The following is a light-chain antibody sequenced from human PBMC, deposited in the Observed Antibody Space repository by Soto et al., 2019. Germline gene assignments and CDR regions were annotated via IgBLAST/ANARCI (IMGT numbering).Light chain of an antibody. J-gene: IGKJ1*01. CDR3: QQYGSSLWT. CDR2: GAS. V-gene: IGKV3-20*01. Sequence: EIVLTQSPGTLSLSPGERATLSCRASQSVSSSYLAWYQQKPGQAPRLLIYGASSRATGIPDKFSGRGSGTDFTLTISRLEPEDFAVYYCQQYGSSLWTFGPGTKVDIK. CDR1: QSVSSSY.